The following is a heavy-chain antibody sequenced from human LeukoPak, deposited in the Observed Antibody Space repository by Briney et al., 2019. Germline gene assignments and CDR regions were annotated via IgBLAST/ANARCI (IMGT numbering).Heavy chain of an antibody. Sequence: GGSLRLSCAASGFTVSSNYMSWVRQAPGKGLEWVSVMYSGGNTYYADSVKGRFTISRDNSKNTLHLQMNSLRAEDTAVYYCARLWATVIDWGAFDIWGQGTMITVSS. CDR2: MYSGGNT. D-gene: IGHD4-17*01. CDR3: ARLWATVIDWGAFDI. J-gene: IGHJ3*02. V-gene: IGHV3-53*01. CDR1: GFTVSSNY.